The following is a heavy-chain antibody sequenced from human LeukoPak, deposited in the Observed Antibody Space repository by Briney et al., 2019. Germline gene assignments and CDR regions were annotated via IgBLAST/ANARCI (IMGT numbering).Heavy chain of an antibody. CDR1: GGSISSSSYY. V-gene: IGHV4-39*07. Sequence: SETLSLTCTASGGSISSSSYYWGWIRQPPGKGLEWIGSIYYSGSTYYNPSLKSRVTISVDTSKNQFSLKLSSVTAADTAVYYCARRTVAGLYYYYYYMDVWGKGTTVTVSS. D-gene: IGHD6-19*01. CDR3: ARRTVAGLYYYYYYMDV. CDR2: IYYSGST. J-gene: IGHJ6*03.